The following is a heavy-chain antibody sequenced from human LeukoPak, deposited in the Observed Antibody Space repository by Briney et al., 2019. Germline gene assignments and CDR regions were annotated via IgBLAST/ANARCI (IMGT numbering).Heavy chain of an antibody. Sequence: SQTLSLTCTVSGGSISSGSYYWSWIRQPAGKGLEWIGRIYTSGSTNYNPSLKSRVTISVDTSKNQFSLKLSSVTAADTAVYYCARDRAYDHVWGSYRYIWFDPWGQGTLVTVSS. CDR1: GGSISSGSYY. V-gene: IGHV4-61*02. D-gene: IGHD3-16*02. CDR2: IYTSGST. J-gene: IGHJ5*02. CDR3: ARDRAYDHVWGSYRYIWFDP.